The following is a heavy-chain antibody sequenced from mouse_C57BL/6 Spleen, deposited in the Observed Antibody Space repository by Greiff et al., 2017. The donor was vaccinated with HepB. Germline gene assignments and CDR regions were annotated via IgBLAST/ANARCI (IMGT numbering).Heavy chain of an antibody. Sequence: QVQLQQPGAELVRPGTSVKLSCKASGYTFTSYWMHWVKLRPGQGLEWIGVIDPSDSYTNYNQKFKGKATLTVDTSSSTAYMQLSSLTSEDSAVYYCATFYDGYPYWGQGTLVTVSA. CDR2: IDPSDSYT. CDR1: GYTFTSYW. D-gene: IGHD2-3*01. J-gene: IGHJ3*01. CDR3: ATFYDGYPY. V-gene: IGHV1-59*01.